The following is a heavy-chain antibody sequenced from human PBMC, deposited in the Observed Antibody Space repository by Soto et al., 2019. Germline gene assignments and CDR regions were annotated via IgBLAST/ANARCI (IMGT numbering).Heavy chain of an antibody. V-gene: IGHV1-69*06. Sequence: QVQLVQSGAEVKKPGSSVKVSCKASGGTFSSYAISWVRQAPGQGLEWMGGIIPIFGTANYAQKFQGRVTITADKSTSTAYMELSSLRSEDTAVYYCARDGPPSGSGSYRLYYYCGMDVWGQGTTVTVSS. CDR2: IIPIFGTA. D-gene: IGHD3-10*01. J-gene: IGHJ6*02. CDR3: ARDGPPSGSGSYRLYYYCGMDV. CDR1: GGTFSSYA.